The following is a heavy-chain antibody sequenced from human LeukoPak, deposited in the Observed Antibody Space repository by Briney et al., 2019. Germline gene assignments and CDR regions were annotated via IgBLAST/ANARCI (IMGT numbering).Heavy chain of an antibody. Sequence: GGSLRLSCAASGFTFSSYAMSWVRQAPGKGLEWVSVISGSGGRTSYADSVKGRFTVSRDNSKNTLYLQMNSLRAEDTAVYYCARDGDLRWLLLNEPPDYWGQGTLVTVSS. CDR1: GFTFSSYA. CDR3: ARDGDLRWLLLNEPPDY. CDR2: ISGSGGRT. V-gene: IGHV3-23*01. D-gene: IGHD2-15*01. J-gene: IGHJ4*02.